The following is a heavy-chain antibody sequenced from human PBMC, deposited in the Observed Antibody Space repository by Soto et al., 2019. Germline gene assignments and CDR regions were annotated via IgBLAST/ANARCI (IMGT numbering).Heavy chain of an antibody. Sequence: ERQVLESGGGLVQPGGSLRLSCAASGFPFSNQAMSWVRQAPGKGLEWVSSVGGSGGTTSYANSVKGRFTISRDNSKNTLYLQMNSLRADDTAVYYCAKGSSSSGGYFDYWGQGTLVTVSS. V-gene: IGHV3-23*01. CDR1: GFPFSNQA. J-gene: IGHJ4*02. CDR3: AKGSSSSGGYFDY. D-gene: IGHD6-13*01. CDR2: VGGSGGTT.